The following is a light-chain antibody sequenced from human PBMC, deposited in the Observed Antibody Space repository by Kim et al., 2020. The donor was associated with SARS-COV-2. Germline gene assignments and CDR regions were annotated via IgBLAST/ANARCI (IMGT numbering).Light chain of an antibody. J-gene: IGLJ1*01. CDR2: YDS. CDR1: NIGSKS. CDR3: QVWDSSSDHYV. V-gene: IGLV3-21*04. Sequence: SYELTQPPSVSVAPGKTARITCGGNNIGSKSVHWYQQKPGQAPVLVIYYDSDRPSGIPERFSGSNSGNTATLTISRVEAGDEADYYCQVWDSSSDHYVFGNGTKVTVL.